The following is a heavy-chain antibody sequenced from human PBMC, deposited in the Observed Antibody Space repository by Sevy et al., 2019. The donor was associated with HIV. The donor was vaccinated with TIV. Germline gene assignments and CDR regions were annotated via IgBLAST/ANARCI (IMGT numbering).Heavy chain of an antibody. CDR2: ISYDGTYK. J-gene: IGHJ4*02. V-gene: IGHV3-30-3*01. CDR1: GFTFSSYA. CDR3: ATTGIKSTTSEFDY. Sequence: GGSLRLSCAASGFTFSSYAMSWVRQAPGKGLEWVAVISYDGTYKSYAASLQGRFTISRDNSKNTLFLQMNRLRGEDTSVYYCATTGIKSTTSEFDYWGQGTLVTVSS. D-gene: IGHD1-20*01.